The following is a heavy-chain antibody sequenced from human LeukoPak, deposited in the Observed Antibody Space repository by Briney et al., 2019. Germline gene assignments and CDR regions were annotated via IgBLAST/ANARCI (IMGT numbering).Heavy chain of an antibody. V-gene: IGHV3-23*01. CDR1: GFTFSDYY. Sequence: GGSLRLPCAASGFTFSDYYMSWVRQAPGKGLEWVSGISRSGGTTNYADSVKGRFTISRDNSKNTLYLQMNSLRAEDTAVYYCAKDPYSSSWPPYFFDYWGQGTLVTVSS. J-gene: IGHJ4*02. CDR2: ISRSGGTT. D-gene: IGHD6-13*01. CDR3: AKDPYSSSWPPYFFDY.